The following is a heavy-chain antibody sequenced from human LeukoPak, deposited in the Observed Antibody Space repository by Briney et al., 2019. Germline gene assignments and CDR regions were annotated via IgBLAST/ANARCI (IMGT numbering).Heavy chain of an antibody. D-gene: IGHD6-19*01. CDR3: ARDQGSSGWSDFDY. CDR1: GYTFTGYY. CDR2: INPNSGAT. Sequence: GASVKVSCKASGYTFTGYYIHWVRQAPGQGLEWMGWINPNSGATNYAQTFQGRVTMIRDTSISTAYMELSRLRYDDTAVYYCARDQGSSGWSDFDYWGQGTLVTVSS. V-gene: IGHV1-2*02. J-gene: IGHJ4*02.